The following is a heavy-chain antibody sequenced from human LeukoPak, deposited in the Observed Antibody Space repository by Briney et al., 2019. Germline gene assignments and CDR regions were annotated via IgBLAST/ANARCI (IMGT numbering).Heavy chain of an antibody. J-gene: IGHJ6*03. Sequence: QPGGSLRLSCAASGFTFSSYAMSWVRQAPGKGREGVSAISGSGGSTYHADSVKGRFTISRDNSKNTLYLQMNSLRAEDTAVYYCARDLKRELLLDSYYYYYYMDVWGKGTTVTVSS. V-gene: IGHV3-23*01. D-gene: IGHD3-10*01. CDR1: GFTFSSYA. CDR2: ISGSGGST. CDR3: ARDLKRELLLDSYYYYYYMDV.